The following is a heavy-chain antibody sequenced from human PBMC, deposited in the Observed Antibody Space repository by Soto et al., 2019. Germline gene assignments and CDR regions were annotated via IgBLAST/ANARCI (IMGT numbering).Heavy chain of an antibody. J-gene: IGHJ4*02. CDR1: GGSFGVYT. CDR2: INHSGST. CDR3: ARDKITGLFDY. D-gene: IGHD2-8*02. V-gene: IGHV4-34*01. Sequence: PSDTLSLTCAVYGGSFGVYTWTWIRQPPGTGLEWIGEINHSGSTNYNPSLKSRVTIPVDTSKNQFSLKLTSVTAADTAVYYCARDKITGLFDYWGQGTLVT.